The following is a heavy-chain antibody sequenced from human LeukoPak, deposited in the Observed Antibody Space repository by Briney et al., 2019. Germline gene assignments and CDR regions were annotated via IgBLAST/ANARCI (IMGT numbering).Heavy chain of an antibody. V-gene: IGHV4-30-2*01. CDR3: ARDYSYYDTSGSRGDAFDT. CDR1: GGSISKNGYS. CDR2: IYHSGST. D-gene: IGHD3-22*01. Sequence: SQTLSLTCAVSGGSISKNGYSWNWIRQPPGKGLEWIGHIYHSGSTNYNPSLKSRVTISVGRSKNQFSLKLTSVTAADTAVYYCARDYSYYDTSGSRGDAFDTWGQGTMVTVSS. J-gene: IGHJ3*02.